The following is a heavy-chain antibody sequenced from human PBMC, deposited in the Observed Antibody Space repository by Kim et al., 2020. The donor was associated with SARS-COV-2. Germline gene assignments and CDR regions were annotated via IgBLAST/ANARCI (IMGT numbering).Heavy chain of an antibody. D-gene: IGHD5-12*01. V-gene: IGHV5-51*01. CDR2: IYPGDSDI. CDR3: ARHGRDGYKLTLDFDY. CDR1: GYSFTTYW. J-gene: IGHJ4*02. Sequence: GESLKISCKGSGYSFTTYWIGWVRQMPGKGLEWMGIIYPGDSDIRYSPSFQGQVTISADKFISTAYLQWSTLKASDTAMYYCARHGRDGYKLTLDFDYWGQGTLVTVSS.